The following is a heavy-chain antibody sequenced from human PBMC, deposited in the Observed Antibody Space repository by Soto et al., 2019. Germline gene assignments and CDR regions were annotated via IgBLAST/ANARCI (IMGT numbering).Heavy chain of an antibody. CDR1: GFTFDTYA. J-gene: IGHJ4*02. V-gene: IGHV3-30-3*01. CDR3: TRGLLTDYFDY. Sequence: QVQLVESGGGVVQSGRSLRLSCAASGFTFDTYAMHWVRQAPGKGLEWVAVISYDGSNQFYAGSVKGRFTVSRHNSKNTLYLQMNGLRNDDTAVYYCTRGLLTDYFDYWGQGALVTVSS. CDR2: ISYDGSNQ.